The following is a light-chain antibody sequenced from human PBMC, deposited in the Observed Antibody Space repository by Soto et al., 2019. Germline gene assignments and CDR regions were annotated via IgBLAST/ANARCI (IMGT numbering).Light chain of an antibody. J-gene: IGKJ1*01. CDR3: QQYAASPRT. Sequence: EVVLTQSPGTLSLSPRERATLSCRASPSVSSNYLAWYQHKPGQAPRLLIYGASNRAPGIPDRFSGSGSGPDFTLTISRLEPEDFAVYYCQQYAASPRTFGQGTLVEVK. V-gene: IGKV3-20*01. CDR2: GAS. CDR1: PSVSSNY.